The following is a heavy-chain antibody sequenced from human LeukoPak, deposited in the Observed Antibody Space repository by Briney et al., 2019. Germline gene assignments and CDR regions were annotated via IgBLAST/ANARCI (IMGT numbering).Heavy chain of an antibody. CDR1: GFTFSSYG. J-gene: IGHJ4*02. V-gene: IGHV3-33*01. CDR3: AREVDEYSSSAGLDY. D-gene: IGHD6-6*01. CDR2: IWYDGSNK. Sequence: PGGSLRLSCAASGFTFSSYGMHWVRQAPGKGLEWVAVIWYDGSNKYYADSVKGRFTISRDNSKNTLYLQMNSLRAEDTAVYYCAREVDEYSSSAGLDYWGQGALVTVSS.